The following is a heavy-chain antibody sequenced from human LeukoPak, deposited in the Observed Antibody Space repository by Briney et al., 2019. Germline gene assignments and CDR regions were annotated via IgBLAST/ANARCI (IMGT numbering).Heavy chain of an antibody. CDR1: GGSISSYY. Sequence: SETLSLTCTVSGGSISSYYWSWIRQPPGKGLEWIGYIYYSGSTNYNPSLKSRVTISVDTSKNQFSLKLSSVTAADTAVYYCARAPTEQWLGISPYYFDYWGQGTLVTVSS. J-gene: IGHJ4*02. CDR2: IYYSGST. V-gene: IGHV4-59*01. CDR3: ARAPTEQWLGISPYYFDY. D-gene: IGHD6-19*01.